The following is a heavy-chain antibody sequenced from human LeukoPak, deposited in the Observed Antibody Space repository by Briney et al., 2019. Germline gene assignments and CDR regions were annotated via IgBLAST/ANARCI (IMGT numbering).Heavy chain of an antibody. CDR2: INPNSGGT. CDR3: ARDKRHSSSWYYYYYYMDV. J-gene: IGHJ6*03. V-gene: IGHV1-2*02. D-gene: IGHD6-13*01. CDR1: GYTFTGYY. Sequence: ASVKVSCKASGYTFTGYYMHWVRQAPGQGLEWMGWINPNSGGTNYAQKFQGRVTMTRDTSISTAYMELSRLRSDDTAVYYCARDKRHSSSWYYYYYYMDVWGKGPTVTVSS.